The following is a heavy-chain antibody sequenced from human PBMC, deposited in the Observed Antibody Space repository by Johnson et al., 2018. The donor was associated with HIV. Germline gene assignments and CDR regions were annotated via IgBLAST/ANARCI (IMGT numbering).Heavy chain of an antibody. CDR3: ARDLSMIVVANAFDI. V-gene: IGHV3-30-3*01. D-gene: IGHD3-22*01. CDR2: ISYDGSNK. J-gene: IGHJ3*02. CDR1: GFTFSSYA. Sequence: QEQLVESGGGVVQPGRSLRLSCAASGFTFSSYAMHWVRQAPGKGLEWVAVISYDGSNKYYADSVKGRFTISRDNSKNTLYLQMNSLGAEDTAVYYCARDLSMIVVANAFDIWGPGTMVTVSS.